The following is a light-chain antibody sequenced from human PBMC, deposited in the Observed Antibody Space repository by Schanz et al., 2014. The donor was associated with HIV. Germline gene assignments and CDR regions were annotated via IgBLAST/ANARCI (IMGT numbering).Light chain of an antibody. Sequence: DIQLTQSPSFLSASVGDRVTIPCRASQGIRRNLAWYQEKSGSPPRLLIYDASTVQRGVPSRFSGSGSGTEFTLTISSLQPEDFATYYCQQFKTSPFTFGPGTTVDL. J-gene: IGKJ3*01. CDR2: DAS. CDR3: QQFKTSPFT. V-gene: IGKV1-9*01. CDR1: QGIRRN.